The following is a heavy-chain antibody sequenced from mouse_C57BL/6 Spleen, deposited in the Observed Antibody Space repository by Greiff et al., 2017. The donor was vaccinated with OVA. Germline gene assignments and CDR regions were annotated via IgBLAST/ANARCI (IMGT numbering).Heavy chain of an antibody. CDR2: ISSGGSYT. J-gene: IGHJ4*01. Sequence: EVKLQESGGDLVKPGGSLKLSCAASGFTFSSYGMSWVRQTPDKRLEWVATISSGGSYTYYPDSVKGRFTISRDNAKNTLYLQMSSLKSEDTAMYYCARHAGDYWGQGTSVTVSS. V-gene: IGHV5-6*01. CDR3: ARHAGDY. CDR1: GFTFSSYG.